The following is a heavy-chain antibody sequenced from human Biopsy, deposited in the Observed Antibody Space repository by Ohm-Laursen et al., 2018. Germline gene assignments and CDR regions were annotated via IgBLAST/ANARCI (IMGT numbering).Heavy chain of an antibody. CDR1: GYTFSMYA. CDR2: SSAYNGKT. CDR3: ARDRPSVSTYGVD. D-gene: IGHD3-3*01. V-gene: IGHV1-18*01. Sequence: ATVKISCKASGYTFSMYAIIWVRQAPGPGLEWMGWSSAYNGKTNYAQKFQGRLTMTTDTSTSTAYMELRSLRSDDTAVYYCARDRPSVSTYGVDWGQGTLVTVSS. J-gene: IGHJ4*02.